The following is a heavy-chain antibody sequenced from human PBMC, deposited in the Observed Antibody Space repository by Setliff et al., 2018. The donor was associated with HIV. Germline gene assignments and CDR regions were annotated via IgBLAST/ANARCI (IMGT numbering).Heavy chain of an antibody. V-gene: IGHV4-34*01. CDR3: ARVPRITTLRNAFDI. J-gene: IGHJ3*02. D-gene: IGHD3-3*01. Sequence: TLSLTCAVYGESFSGYYWTWIRQPPGKGLEWIGEVNHSGNTNYNPSLKSRVTISADTSKNQFSLKLTSVTAADTAIYYCARVPRITTLRNAFDIWGQGTMVTVSS. CDR1: GESFSGYY. CDR2: VNHSGNT.